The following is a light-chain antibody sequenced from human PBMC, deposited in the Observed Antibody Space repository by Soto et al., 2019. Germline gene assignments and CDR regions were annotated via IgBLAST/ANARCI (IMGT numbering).Light chain of an antibody. CDR2: RDS. J-gene: IGLJ3*02. CDR3: QVWDSSTAWV. V-gene: IGLV3-9*01. Sequence: ELTQPLSVSVALGQTARITCGGNNIGSKNVHWYQQKPGQAPVLVIYRDSNRPSGIPERFSGSNSGNTATLTISRAQAGDEADYYCQVWDSSTAWVFGGGTKLTVL. CDR1: NIGSKN.